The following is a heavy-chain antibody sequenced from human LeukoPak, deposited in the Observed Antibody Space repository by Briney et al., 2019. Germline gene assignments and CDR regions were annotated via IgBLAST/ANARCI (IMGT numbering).Heavy chain of an antibody. Sequence: GGTLRLSCAASGFTFSSYWMSWVRQAPGKGLEWVANIKQGGSEKYYVDSVKGRFTIARDNAKNSLYLQMNSLRAEDTAVYYCARDPYSGTYGNTYYYYMDVWGKGTTVTISS. CDR3: ARDPYSGTYGNTYYYYMDV. D-gene: IGHD1-26*01. V-gene: IGHV3-7*01. J-gene: IGHJ6*03. CDR2: IKQGGSEK. CDR1: GFTFSSYW.